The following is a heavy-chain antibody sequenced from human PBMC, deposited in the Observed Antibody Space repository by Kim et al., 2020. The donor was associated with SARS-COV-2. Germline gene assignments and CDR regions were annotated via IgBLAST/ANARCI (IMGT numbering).Heavy chain of an antibody. V-gene: IGHV3-73*01. CDR2: IRSKANSYAT. CDR1: GFTFSGSA. CDR3: TSGAMSYAFDI. J-gene: IGHJ3*02. D-gene: IGHD2-2*01. Sequence: GGSLRLSCAASGFTFSGSAMHWVRQASGKGLEWVGRIRSKANSYATAYAASVKGRFTISRDDSKNTAYLQMNSLKTEDTAVYYCTSGAMSYAFDIWGQGTMVTVSS.